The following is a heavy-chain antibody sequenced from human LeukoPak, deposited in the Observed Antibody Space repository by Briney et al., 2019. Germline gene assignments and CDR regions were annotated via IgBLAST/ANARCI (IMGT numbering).Heavy chain of an antibody. D-gene: IGHD5-12*01. CDR1: GDSVSSGIYY. Sequence: SETLSLTCNVSGDSVSSGIYYWNWIRQPPGKGLEWIGYIYYSGSTNYNPSLKSRVTISVDTSKNQFSLKLSSVTAADTAVYYCARRREYSGYDYKEFDWWGQGTLVTVSS. CDR3: ARRREYSGYDYKEFDW. CDR2: IYYSGST. J-gene: IGHJ4*02. V-gene: IGHV4-61*01.